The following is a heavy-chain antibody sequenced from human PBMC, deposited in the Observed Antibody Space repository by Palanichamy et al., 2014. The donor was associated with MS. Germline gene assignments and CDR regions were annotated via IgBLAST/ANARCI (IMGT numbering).Heavy chain of an antibody. CDR3: ARCPRDFFYSHGMDV. CDR2: IDWDDDT. J-gene: IGHJ6*02. D-gene: IGHD2-21*01. Sequence: QVTLRESGPALVKPTQTLTLTCNFSGFSLSSTGMCVTWIRQPPGKALEWLARIDWDDDTYYNTSLRTRLTISKDTSKNQVVLTMTNMDPVDTAMYFCARCPRDFFYSHGMDVWGQGTTVTVSS. V-gene: IGHV2-70*15. CDR1: GFSLSSTGMC.